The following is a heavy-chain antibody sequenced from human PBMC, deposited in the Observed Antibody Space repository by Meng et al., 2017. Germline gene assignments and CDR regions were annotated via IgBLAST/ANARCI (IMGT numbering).Heavy chain of an antibody. J-gene: IGHJ6*02. D-gene: IGHD4-23*01. Sequence: SETLSLTCIVSGGSVSSGSYYWSWIRQPPGKGLEWIGYIYYSGSTNYNPPLKSRVTIPVNTSKNQFSVELGSVTATDAAVFCCARGILLFYGGMSQYYYGMDVWGQGTTVTVSS. V-gene: IGHV4-61*01. CDR1: GGSVSSGSYY. CDR2: IYYSGST. CDR3: ARGILLFYGGMSQYYYGMDV.